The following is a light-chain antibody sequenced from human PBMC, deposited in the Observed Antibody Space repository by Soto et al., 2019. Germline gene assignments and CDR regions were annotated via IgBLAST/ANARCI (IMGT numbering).Light chain of an antibody. J-gene: IGLJ1*01. CDR3: CSYTTSSKSYV. CDR2: DVT. Sequence: QSARTQPISVSGSPGQSITNSVTGSSSDVEGYNYVSWYIQHPGKATKVIIYDVTNRPQVVFSRFAGSKSGNTASLIISGPQAEDEADYYCCSYTTSSKSYVFVPRTKVTV. CDR1: SSDVEGYNY. V-gene: IGLV2-14*03.